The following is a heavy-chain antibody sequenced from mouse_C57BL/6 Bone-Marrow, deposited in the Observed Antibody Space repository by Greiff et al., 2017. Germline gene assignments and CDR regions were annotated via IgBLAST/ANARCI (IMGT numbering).Heavy chain of an antibody. D-gene: IGHD1-1*01. CDR1: GYTFTDYY. CDR2: INPYNGGT. Sequence: VQLQQSGPVLVKPGASVKMSCKASGYTFTDYYMNWVKQSHGKSLEWIGVINPYNGGTSYNQKFKGKATLTVDKSSSTAYMELNSLTSEDSAVYYCAHYYGSSYSYWYFDVWGTGTTVTVSS. V-gene: IGHV1-19*01. J-gene: IGHJ1*03. CDR3: AHYYGSSYSYWYFDV.